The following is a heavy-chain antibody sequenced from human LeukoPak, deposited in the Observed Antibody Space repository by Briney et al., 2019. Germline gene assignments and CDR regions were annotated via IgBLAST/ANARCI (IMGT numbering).Heavy chain of an antibody. CDR2: ISWNSGSI. Sequence: PGRSLRLSCAASGFTFDDYAMHWVRQAPGKGLEWVSGISWNSGSIGYADSVKGRFTISRDNAKNSLYLQMNSLRAEDTALYYCATVNTVDYWGQGTLVTVPS. D-gene: IGHD4-17*01. CDR1: GFTFDDYA. V-gene: IGHV3-9*01. J-gene: IGHJ4*02. CDR3: ATVNTVDY.